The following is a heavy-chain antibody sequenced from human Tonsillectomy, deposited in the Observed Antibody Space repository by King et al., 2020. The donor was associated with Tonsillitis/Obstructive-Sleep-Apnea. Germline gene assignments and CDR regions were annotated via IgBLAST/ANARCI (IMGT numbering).Heavy chain of an antibody. CDR2: ISDSGGST. CDR1: GITFSRFA. V-gene: IGHV3-23*04. CDR3: AKEPLLKVRGFSGDAFDI. J-gene: IGHJ3*02. Sequence: VQLVESGGDLVQPGGSLRLSCAASGITFSRFAMSWVRQAPGKGLGWVSGISDSGGSTYYADSVKGRFTISRDNSKNTLYLQMNSLRAEDTAVYYCAKEPLLKVRGFSGDAFDIWGQGTMVTVSS. D-gene: IGHD3-10*01.